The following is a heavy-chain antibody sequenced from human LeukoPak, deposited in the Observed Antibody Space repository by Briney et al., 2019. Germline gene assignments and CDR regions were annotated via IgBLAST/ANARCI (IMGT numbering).Heavy chain of an antibody. D-gene: IGHD3-10*01. CDR2: IRAGGGST. CDR3: AKDGGSGMGFDP. CDR1: GFTFSNYA. Sequence: PGGSLRLSCAASGFTFSNYAMTWVRQAPGKGLEWVSGIRAGGGSTNFADSVRGRFTLSTDNSKNTLYLQMNSLRAEDAAIYYCAKDGGSGMGFDPWGQGTLVTVPS. V-gene: IGHV3-23*01. J-gene: IGHJ5*02.